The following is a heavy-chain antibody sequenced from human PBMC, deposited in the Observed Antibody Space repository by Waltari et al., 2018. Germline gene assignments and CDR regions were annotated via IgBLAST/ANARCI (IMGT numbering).Heavy chain of an antibody. J-gene: IGHJ4*02. Sequence: QVQLQASGPGLVKPSETLSLTCTVSGGSLSSYYWIWIRPPPGKGLEWIGYIYYSGGTNYNPSLKSRVTISVDTSKNQFSLKLSSVTAADTAVYYCARGPVVVVAANGVYFDYWGQGTLVTVSS. CDR2: IYYSGGT. CDR3: ARGPVVVVAANGVYFDY. CDR1: GGSLSSYY. V-gene: IGHV4-59*01. D-gene: IGHD2-15*01.